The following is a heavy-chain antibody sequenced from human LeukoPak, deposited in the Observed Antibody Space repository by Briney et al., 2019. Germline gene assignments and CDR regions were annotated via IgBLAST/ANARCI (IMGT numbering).Heavy chain of an antibody. CDR2: ISSSGSTI. CDR3: ARVRGYDFRFDY. CDR1: GFTFSSYE. D-gene: IGHD3-3*01. Sequence: PGGSLRLSWAASGFTFSSYEMNWVRQAPGKGLEWVSYISSSGSTIYYADSVKGRFTISRDNAKNSLYLQMNSLRAEDTAVYYCARVRGYDFRFDYWGQGTLVTVSS. V-gene: IGHV3-48*03. J-gene: IGHJ4*02.